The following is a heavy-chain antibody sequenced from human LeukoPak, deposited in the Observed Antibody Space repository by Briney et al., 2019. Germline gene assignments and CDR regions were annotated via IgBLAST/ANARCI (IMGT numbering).Heavy chain of an antibody. CDR3: VGDFWSGYYRDY. CDR2: IIPIFGTA. J-gene: IGHJ4*02. V-gene: IGHV1-69*06. Sequence: ASVKVSCKASGGTFSSYAISWVRQAPGQGLKWMGRIIPIFGTANYAQKFQGRVTITADKSTSTAYMELSSLRSEDTAVYYCVGDFWSGYYRDYWGQGTLVTVSS. D-gene: IGHD3-3*01. CDR1: GGTFSSYA.